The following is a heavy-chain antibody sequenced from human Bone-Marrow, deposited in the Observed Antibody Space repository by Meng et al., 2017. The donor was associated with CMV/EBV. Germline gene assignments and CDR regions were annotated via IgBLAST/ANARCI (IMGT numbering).Heavy chain of an antibody. CDR2: INPNSGGT. CDR1: GYTFTGYY. D-gene: IGHD6-6*01. J-gene: IGHJ4*02. CDR3: ARSLRRSSSSSAGFDY. Sequence: ASVKVSCKASGYTFTGYYMHWVRQAPGQGLEWMGWINPNSGGTNYAQKFQGRVTMTRDTSISTAYMELSRLRSDDMAVYYCARSLRRSSSSSAGFDYWGQGTLVTVSS. V-gene: IGHV1-2*02.